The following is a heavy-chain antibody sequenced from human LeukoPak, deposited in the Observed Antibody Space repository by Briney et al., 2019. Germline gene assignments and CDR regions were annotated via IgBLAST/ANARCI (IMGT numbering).Heavy chain of an antibody. D-gene: IGHD4-17*01. CDR1: GYTFTGYY. J-gene: IGHJ4*02. Sequence: ASVKVSCKASGYTFTGYYMHWVRQAPGQGLEGMGWINPNSGDTNYAQKFQGRVTMTRDTSISTAYMELSRLRSDDTAVYYCARDLLYGDYSFDFWGQGTLVTVSS. CDR3: ARDLLYGDYSFDF. V-gene: IGHV1-2*02. CDR2: INPNSGDT.